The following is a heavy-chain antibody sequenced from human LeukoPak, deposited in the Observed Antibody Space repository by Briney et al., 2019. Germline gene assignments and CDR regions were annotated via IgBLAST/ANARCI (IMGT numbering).Heavy chain of an antibody. Sequence: PGGSLRLSCAASGFTFSSYSMNWVRQAPGKGLEWVSYISSSSSTIYYADSVKGRFTISRDNAKNSLYLQMNSLRAEDTAVYYCARAEIYDYYYYYYMDVWGKGTTVTVSS. CDR3: ARAEIYDYYYYYYMDV. CDR1: GFTFSSYS. V-gene: IGHV3-48*01. D-gene: IGHD3-16*01. CDR2: ISSSSSTI. J-gene: IGHJ6*03.